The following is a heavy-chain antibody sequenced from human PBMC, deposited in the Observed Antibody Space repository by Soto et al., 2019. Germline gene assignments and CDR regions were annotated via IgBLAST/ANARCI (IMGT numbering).Heavy chain of an antibody. D-gene: IGHD2-15*01. CDR1: GGSISSYY. CDR3: ARASVAEVVVVAASNNSHDAFDI. Sequence: QVQLQESGPGLVKPSETLSLTCTVSGGSISSYYCSWIRQPPGKGLEWIGSIYYSGSTNYNPSPKSRVTISVDTSKNRFSLKLSSVTAVDTAVYYCARASVAEVVVVAASNNSHDAFDIWGQGTMVTVSS. V-gene: IGHV4-59*01. J-gene: IGHJ3*02. CDR2: IYYSGST.